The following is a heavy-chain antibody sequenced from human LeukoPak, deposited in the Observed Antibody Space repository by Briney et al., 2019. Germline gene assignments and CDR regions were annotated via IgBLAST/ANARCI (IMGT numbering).Heavy chain of an antibody. D-gene: IGHD1-26*01. CDR1: GFTSSSYA. V-gene: IGHV3-23*01. Sequence: GGSLRLSCAASGFTSSSYAMSWVRQAPGKGLEWVSAISGSGGGTYYADSVKGRFTISRDNSKNTLYLQMNSLRAEDTAVYYCAKALSGNLDDFDYWGQGTLVTVSS. CDR2: ISGSGGGT. J-gene: IGHJ4*02. CDR3: AKALSGNLDDFDY.